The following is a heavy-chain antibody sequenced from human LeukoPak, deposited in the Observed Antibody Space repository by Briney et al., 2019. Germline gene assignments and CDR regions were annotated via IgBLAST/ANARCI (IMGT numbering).Heavy chain of an antibody. D-gene: IGHD5-18*01. Sequence: PGGSLRLSCAASGFIFRNYGMSWVRQAPGEGLECVSVISASGATTNYADSVRGRLTISRDNSKNTLYLQMNSLRADDTAVYYCAKERGDNYGHFEYWGQGTLVTVSS. V-gene: IGHV3-23*01. CDR2: ISASGATT. CDR3: AKERGDNYGHFEY. CDR1: GFIFRNYG. J-gene: IGHJ4*02.